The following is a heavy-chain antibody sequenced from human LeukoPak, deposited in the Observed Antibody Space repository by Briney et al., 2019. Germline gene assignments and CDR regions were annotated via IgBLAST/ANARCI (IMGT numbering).Heavy chain of an antibody. CDR1: GLTFSDFW. CDR3: ATGHSYGYDY. J-gene: IGHJ4*02. D-gene: IGHD5-18*01. V-gene: IGHV3-74*01. CDR2: VKGDGRTT. Sequence: GGSLRLSCAASGLTFSDFWMHWVRQPPGKGLVWVALVKGDGRTTIYADSVKGRFTISRDNAKNTLYLQMNSLRADDSVVYYCATGHSYGYDYWGQGVLVTVSS.